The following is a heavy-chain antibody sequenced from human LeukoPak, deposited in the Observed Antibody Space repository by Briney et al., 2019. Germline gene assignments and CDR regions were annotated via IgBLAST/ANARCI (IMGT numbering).Heavy chain of an antibody. Sequence: ASVKVSCKASGYTFTGYYMHWVRQAPGQRLEWMGWINPNSGDTNYAEKFQGRVTMTRDTSISTAYMDLRRLRSDDTAVYYCARDYSSSSGYFDYWGQRTRLTVSS. CDR2: INPNSGDT. V-gene: IGHV1-2*02. CDR3: ARDYSSSSGYFDY. D-gene: IGHD6-6*01. J-gene: IGHJ4*02. CDR1: GYTFTGYY.